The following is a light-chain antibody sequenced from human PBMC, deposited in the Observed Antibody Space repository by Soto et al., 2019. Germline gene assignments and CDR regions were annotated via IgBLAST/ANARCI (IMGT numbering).Light chain of an antibody. CDR3: HQYNNWPSWT. Sequence: DIVLTQSPVTLSLSPGDRATLSCRASETVSSYLLWYQQKPGQSPRLLIYHVSTRATGVPARFSGSGSETEFTLTISSLQPEDFAIYYCHQYNNWPSWTFGQGTKVDIK. CDR2: HVS. J-gene: IGKJ1*01. V-gene: IGKV3-15*01. CDR1: ETVSSY.